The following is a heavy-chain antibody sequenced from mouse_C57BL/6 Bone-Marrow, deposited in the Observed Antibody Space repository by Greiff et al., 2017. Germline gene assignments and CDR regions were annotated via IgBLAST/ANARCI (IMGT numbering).Heavy chain of an antibody. CDR3: ARSYSNYY. V-gene: IGHV1-80*01. Sequence: ESGAELVKPGASVKISCKASGYAFSSYWMNCVKQRPGKGLEWIGQIYPGDGDTNYNGKFKGKATLTADTSSSTAYMQLSSLTSEDSAVYFCARSYSNYYWGQGTTLTVSS. J-gene: IGHJ2*01. CDR1: GYAFSSYW. D-gene: IGHD2-5*01. CDR2: IYPGDGDT.